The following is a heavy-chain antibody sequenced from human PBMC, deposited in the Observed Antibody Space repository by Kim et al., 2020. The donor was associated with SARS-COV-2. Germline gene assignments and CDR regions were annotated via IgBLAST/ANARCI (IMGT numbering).Heavy chain of an antibody. D-gene: IGHD3-16*01. V-gene: IGHV4-4*07. Sequence: TSNPSLKRRVTMSIDTSKNQFSLRLSSVTAADTAVYYCARDFGAAGISDYWGQGTLVSVSS. CDR3: ARDFGAAGISDY. J-gene: IGHJ4*02.